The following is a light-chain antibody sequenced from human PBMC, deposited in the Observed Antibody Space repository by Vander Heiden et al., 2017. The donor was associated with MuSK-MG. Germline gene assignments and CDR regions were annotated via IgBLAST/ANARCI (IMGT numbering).Light chain of an antibody. Sequence: DIQMTQSPSSLSASVGDRVTITCQASQDISNYLNWYQQKPGTAPKLLIYDASNLETGVPSRFSGSGSGTDFTFTISSLQPEDIATYYCQQYENLPRTFGQGTKVEIK. CDR2: DAS. CDR1: QDISNY. J-gene: IGKJ1*01. CDR3: QQYENLPRT. V-gene: IGKV1-33*01.